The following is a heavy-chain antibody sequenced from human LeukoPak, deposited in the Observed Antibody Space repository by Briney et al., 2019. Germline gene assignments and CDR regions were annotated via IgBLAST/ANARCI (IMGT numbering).Heavy chain of an antibody. D-gene: IGHD3-10*01. V-gene: IGHV3-30*04. Sequence: GGSLRLSCGASGFTFSSYAMHWVRQAPGKGLEWVAVISYDGSNKYHADSVKGRFTISRDNSKNTLYVQMDSLRAEDTAVYYCAKNYYGSGSYYIDYWGQGTLVTVSS. CDR3: AKNYYGSGSYYIDY. CDR1: GFTFSSYA. J-gene: IGHJ4*02. CDR2: ISYDGSNK.